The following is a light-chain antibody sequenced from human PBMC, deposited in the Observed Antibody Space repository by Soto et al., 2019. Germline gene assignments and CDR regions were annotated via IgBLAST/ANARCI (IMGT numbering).Light chain of an antibody. V-gene: IGLV2-14*01. CDR1: SSDVGGYNY. Sequence: QSALTQPASVSGSPGQSITISCTGTSSDVGGYNYVSWYQQHPGKAPKLMIYEVSNRPSGVSNRFSGSKSGNTASLTISGLQAEDEVDYYCSSYTGSSTPYVFGTGTKLAVL. CDR3: SSYTGSSTPYV. J-gene: IGLJ1*01. CDR2: EVS.